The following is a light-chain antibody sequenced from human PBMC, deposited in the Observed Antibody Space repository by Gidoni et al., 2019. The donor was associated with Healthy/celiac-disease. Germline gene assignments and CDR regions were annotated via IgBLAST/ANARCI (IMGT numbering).Light chain of an antibody. CDR3: QQYYSTPPT. V-gene: IGKV4-1*01. CDR1: QSVLYSSNNKNY. J-gene: IGKJ1*01. CDR2: WAS. Sequence: IVMTKSPDSLAVSLGERATINCKSSQSVLYSSNNKNYLAWYQQKPGQPPKLLIYWASTRESGVPDRFSGSGSGTDFTLTISSLQAEDVAVYYCQQYYSTPPTFGQGTKVEIK.